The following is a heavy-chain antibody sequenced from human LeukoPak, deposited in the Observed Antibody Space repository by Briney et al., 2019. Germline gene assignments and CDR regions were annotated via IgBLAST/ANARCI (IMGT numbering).Heavy chain of an antibody. V-gene: IGHV6-1*01. CDR2: TYYRSKWYN. Sequence: SQTLSRTCAISGDSVSSNSAAWNWIRKSPSRGLEWLGRTYYRSKWYNDYAVSVKSRITINPDTSKNQFSLQLNSVTPEDAAVYYCALQSSSGWPAFDYWGQGTLVTVSS. CDR3: ALQSSSGWPAFDY. D-gene: IGHD6-19*01. CDR1: GDSVSSNSAA. J-gene: IGHJ4*02.